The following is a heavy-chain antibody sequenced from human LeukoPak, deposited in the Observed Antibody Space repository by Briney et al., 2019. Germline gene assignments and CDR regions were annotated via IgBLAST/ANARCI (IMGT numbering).Heavy chain of an antibody. J-gene: IGHJ4*02. V-gene: IGHV4-4*07. CDR1: GGSISSYY. CDR2: IYTSGST. D-gene: IGHD6-25*01. Sequence: SETLSLTCTVSGGSISSYYWSWIRQPPGKGLEWIGRIYTSGSTNYNPSLKSRVTMSVDTFKNQFSLKLSSVTAADTAVYYCARDQGAADDFDYWGQGTLVTVSS. CDR3: ARDQGAADDFDY.